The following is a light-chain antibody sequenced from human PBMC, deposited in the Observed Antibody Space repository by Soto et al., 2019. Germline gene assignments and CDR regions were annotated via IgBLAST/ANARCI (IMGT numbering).Light chain of an antibody. Sequence: QSVLTQPPSVSGAPGQRVTISCTGSTSNIGAGYDVHWYQHLPGTAPKLLIYGNNNRPSGVPDRFSGSKSGTLASLAITGLQAEDEADYYCQSYDSSLTWVFGGGTKLTVL. CDR3: QSYDSSLTWV. V-gene: IGLV1-40*01. CDR1: TSNIGAGYD. J-gene: IGLJ3*02. CDR2: GNN.